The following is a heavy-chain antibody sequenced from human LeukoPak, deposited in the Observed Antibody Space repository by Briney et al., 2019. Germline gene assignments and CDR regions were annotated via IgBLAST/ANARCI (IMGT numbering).Heavy chain of an antibody. V-gene: IGHV3-30*03. CDR3: AMHLGYTYGPGDY. CDR2: ISYDGSNK. CDR1: GFTFSSYG. Sequence: GGSLRLSCAASGFTFSSYGMHWVRQAPGKGLEWVAVISYDGSNKYYADSVKGRFTISRDNSKNTLYLQMNSLRAEDTAVFYCAMHLGYTYGPGDYWGRGTLVTVSS. D-gene: IGHD5-18*01. J-gene: IGHJ4*02.